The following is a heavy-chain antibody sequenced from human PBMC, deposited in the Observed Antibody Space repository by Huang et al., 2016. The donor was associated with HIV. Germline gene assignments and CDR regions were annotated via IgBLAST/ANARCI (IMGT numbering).Heavy chain of an antibody. CDR3: ARDRDFYDSSGYWGFNYFDY. Sequence: QVQLVQSGAEVKKPGASVKVSCKASGYAFTSYYMHWVRQGPGQGLEWMGIINPSDGSTSYAQKFQGRVTTTRETSTNTVFMELSSLRSEDTAVYYCARDRDFYDSSGYWGFNYFDYWGQGTLVTVSS. CDR1: GYAFTSYY. CDR2: INPSDGST. J-gene: IGHJ4*02. D-gene: IGHD3-22*01. V-gene: IGHV1-46*01.